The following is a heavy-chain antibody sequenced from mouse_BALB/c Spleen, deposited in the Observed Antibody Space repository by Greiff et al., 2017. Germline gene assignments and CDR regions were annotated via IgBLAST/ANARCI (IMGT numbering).Heavy chain of an antibody. J-gene: IGHJ3*01. CDR2: ISDGGSYT. Sequence: EVQVVESGGGLVKPGGSLKLSCAASGFTFSDYYMYWVRQTPEKRLEWVATISDGGSYTYYPDSVKGRFTISRDNAKNNLYLQMSSLKSEDTAMYYCARGFSLLGREGFAYWGQGTLVTVSA. CDR1: GFTFSDYY. D-gene: IGHD4-1*01. V-gene: IGHV5-4*02. CDR3: ARGFSLLGREGFAY.